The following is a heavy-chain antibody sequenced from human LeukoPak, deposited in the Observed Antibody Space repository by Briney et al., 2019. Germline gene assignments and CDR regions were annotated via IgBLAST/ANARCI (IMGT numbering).Heavy chain of an antibody. Sequence: SETLSLTCTVSSGSINTGNYYWGWIRQPPGKGLEWIGSIYYSGSTFYNPSLKSRVTISVDTSKSQFSLKLSSVTAADTAVYYCARGGDGYSYGYIYYYYYIDVWGKGTTVTVSS. V-gene: IGHV4-39*07. CDR2: IYYSGST. CDR1: SGSINTGNYY. J-gene: IGHJ6*03. D-gene: IGHD5-18*01. CDR3: ARGGDGYSYGYIYYYYYIDV.